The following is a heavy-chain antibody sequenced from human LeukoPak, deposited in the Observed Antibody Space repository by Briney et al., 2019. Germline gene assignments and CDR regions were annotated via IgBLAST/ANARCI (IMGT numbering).Heavy chain of an antibody. CDR2: ISYDGSNK. V-gene: IGHV3-30-3*01. CDR3: ARERSFDY. Sequence: PGGSLRLSCAASGFTFSSYAMHWVRQAPGKGLEWVAVISYDGSNKYYADSVKGRFTISRDNSKNTLYLQMNSLRAEDTAVYYCARERSFDYWGQGTLVTVSP. J-gene: IGHJ4*02. CDR1: GFTFSSYA.